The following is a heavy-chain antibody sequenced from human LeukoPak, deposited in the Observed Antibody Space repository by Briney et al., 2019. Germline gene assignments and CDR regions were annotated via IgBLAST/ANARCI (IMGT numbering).Heavy chain of an antibody. D-gene: IGHD3-3*01. CDR2: ISAYNGNT. J-gene: IGHJ5*02. V-gene: IGHV1-18*01. Sequence: GASVKVSCKASGYTFTSYGISWVRQAPGQGLEWMGWISAYNGNTNYAQKLQGRVTITADESTSTAYMELGSLRSEDAAVYYCASSTYYDFWSGLNWFDPWGQGTLVTVSS. CDR1: GYTFTSYG. CDR3: ASSTYYDFWSGLNWFDP.